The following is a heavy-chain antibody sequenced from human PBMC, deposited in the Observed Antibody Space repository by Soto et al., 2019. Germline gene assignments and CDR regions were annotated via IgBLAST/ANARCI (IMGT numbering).Heavy chain of an antibody. J-gene: IGHJ6*02. V-gene: IGHV3-48*02. CDR2: ISSSSSTI. CDR3: ARDNPRSSGWDV. CDR1: GFPLGSIT. Sequence: EVQLVESGGGLVQPGGSLGLSFEALGFPLGSITMNGARRAQGKGLEWVSYISSSSSTIYYADSVKGRFTISRDNAKNSLYLQMNSLRDEDTAVYYCARDNPRSSGWDVWGQGTTVTVSS.